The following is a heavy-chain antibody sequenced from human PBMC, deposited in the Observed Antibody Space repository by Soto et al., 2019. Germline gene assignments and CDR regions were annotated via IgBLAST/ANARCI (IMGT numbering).Heavy chain of an antibody. CDR2: ISAYNGNT. CDR1: GYTFTSYG. V-gene: IGHV1-18*01. J-gene: IGHJ6*02. CDR3: AREEDTDNYYYYGMDV. D-gene: IGHD5-18*01. Sequence: ASVKVSCKASGYTFTSYGISWVRQAPGQGLEWMGWISAYNGNTNYAQKLQGRVTMTTDTSTSTAYMELRSLRSDDTAVYYCAREEDTDNYYYYGMDVWGQGTTVTVSS.